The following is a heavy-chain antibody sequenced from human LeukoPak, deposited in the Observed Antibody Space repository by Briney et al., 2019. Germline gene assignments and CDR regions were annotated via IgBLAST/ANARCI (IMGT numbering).Heavy chain of an antibody. Sequence: SETLSLTCAVYGGSFSGYYWSWIRQPPGKGLEWIGEINHSGSTNHNPSLKSRVTISVDTSKNQFSLKLSSVTAADTAVYYCATSEGERAVPAAMYYYYYYYMDVWGKGTTVTVSS. CDR2: INHSGST. V-gene: IGHV4-34*01. CDR3: ATSEGERAVPAAMYYYYYYYMDV. J-gene: IGHJ6*03. CDR1: GGSFSGYY. D-gene: IGHD2-2*01.